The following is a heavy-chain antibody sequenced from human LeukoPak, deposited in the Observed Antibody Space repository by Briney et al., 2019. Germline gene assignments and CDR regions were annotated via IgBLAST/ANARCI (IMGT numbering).Heavy chain of an antibody. V-gene: IGHV4-38-2*02. CDR2: IYHSGST. D-gene: IGHD3-22*01. J-gene: IGHJ4*02. Sequence: PSETLSLTCTVSGYSISSGYYWGWIRQPPGKGLEWIGSIYHSGSTYYNPSLKSRVTISVDTSKNQFSLKLSSVTAADTAVYYCARSTYYYDSSGIQTFDYWGQGTLVTVSS. CDR3: ARSTYYYDSSGIQTFDY. CDR1: GYSISSGYY.